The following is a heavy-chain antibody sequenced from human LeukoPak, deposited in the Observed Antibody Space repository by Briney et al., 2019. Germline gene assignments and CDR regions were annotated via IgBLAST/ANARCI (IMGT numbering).Heavy chain of an antibody. D-gene: IGHD1-26*01. CDR2: INAGNGNT. CDR3: ARAFGGSYLFDY. CDR1: GFTFSSYA. V-gene: IGHV1-3*01. Sequence: PGGSLRLSCAASGFTFSSYAMHWVRQAPGQRLEWMGWINAGNGNTKYSQKFQGRVTITRDTSASTAYMELSSLRSEDTAVYYCARAFGGSYLFDYWGQGTLVTVSS. J-gene: IGHJ4*02.